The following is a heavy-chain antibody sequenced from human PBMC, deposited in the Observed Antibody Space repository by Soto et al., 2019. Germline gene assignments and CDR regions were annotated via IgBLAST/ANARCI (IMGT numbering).Heavy chain of an antibody. CDR1: GGTFSRYA. J-gene: IGHJ6*02. V-gene: IGHV1-69*13. CDR3: ARGSVWFGELRYGMDV. Sequence: SVKVSCKASGGTFSRYAISWVRQAPGQGLEWMGGIIPIFGTANYAQKFQGRVTITADESTSTAYMELSSLRSEDTAVYYCARGSVWFGELRYGMDVWGQGTTVTVSS. D-gene: IGHD3-10*01. CDR2: IIPIFGTA.